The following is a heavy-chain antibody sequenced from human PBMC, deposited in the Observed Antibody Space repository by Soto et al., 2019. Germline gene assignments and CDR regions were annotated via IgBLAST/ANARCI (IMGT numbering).Heavy chain of an antibody. D-gene: IGHD3-10*01. Sequence: QVQLVQSGAEVKKPGASVKVSCKASGYTFTSYAMHWVRQAPGQRLEWMGWINAGNGNTKYSQKFQGRVPITRDTSASTAYMELSSLRSEDTAVYYCPRDLRDYGSCDYWGQGTLVTVSS. CDR3: PRDLRDYGSCDY. CDR1: GYTFTSYA. J-gene: IGHJ4*02. CDR2: INAGNGNT. V-gene: IGHV1-3*01.